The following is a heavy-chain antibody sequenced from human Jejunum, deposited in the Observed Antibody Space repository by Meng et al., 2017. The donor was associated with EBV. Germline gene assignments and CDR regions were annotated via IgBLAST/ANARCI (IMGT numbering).Heavy chain of an antibody. Sequence: QRQVKGAGPGLVKPSGTLSLTCAVSSGSIFSSNWWTWVRQPPGKGLEWIGEIYHSGSTNYNPSLKSRITMSLDKSKNQFSLKLRSVTAADTAVYYCASIHPSIDSWGPGTLVTVSS. D-gene: IGHD2-21*01. CDR2: IYHSGST. J-gene: IGHJ4*02. V-gene: IGHV4-4*02. CDR3: ASIHPSIDS. CDR1: SGSIFSSNW.